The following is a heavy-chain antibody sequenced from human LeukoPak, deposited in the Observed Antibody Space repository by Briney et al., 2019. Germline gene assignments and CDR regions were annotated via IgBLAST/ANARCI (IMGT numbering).Heavy chain of an antibody. CDR3: ARGSGYSGYDFFDY. CDR2: INHSGST. CDR1: GFTFSNAW. V-gene: IGHV4-34*01. D-gene: IGHD5-12*01. Sequence: GSLRLSCAASGFTFSNAWMSWVRQAPGKGLEWIGEINHSGSTNYNPSLKSRVTISVDTSKNQFSLKLSSVTAADTAVYYCARGSGYSGYDFFDYWGQGTLVTVSS. J-gene: IGHJ4*02.